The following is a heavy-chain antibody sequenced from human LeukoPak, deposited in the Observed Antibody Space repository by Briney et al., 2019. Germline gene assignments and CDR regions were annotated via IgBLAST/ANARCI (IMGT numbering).Heavy chain of an antibody. V-gene: IGHV3-30*18. CDR3: AKEGGPGYYYGSGRPLDY. J-gene: IGHJ4*02. CDR1: GFTFSSYG. D-gene: IGHD3-10*01. CDR2: ISYDGSNK. Sequence: QPGGSLRLSCAASGFTFSSYGMHWVRQAPGKGLEWVAVISYDGSNKYYADSVKGRFTISRDNSKNTLYLQMNSLRAEDTAVYYCAKEGGPGYYYGSGRPLDYWGQGTLVTVSS.